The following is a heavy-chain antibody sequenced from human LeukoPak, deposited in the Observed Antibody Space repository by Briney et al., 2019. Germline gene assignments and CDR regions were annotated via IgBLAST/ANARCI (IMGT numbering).Heavy chain of an antibody. CDR2: ISGSGTT. CDR1: GFTFSSYA. Sequence: GGSLRLSCAASGFTFSSYAMSWVRQAPGKGLEWVSTISGSGTTYYADSVKGRFTISRDNSKNTLYLQMNSLRAEDTAVYYCAKGLIPAYYFDCWGQGTLVTVSS. CDR3: AKGLIPAYYFDC. V-gene: IGHV3-23*01. J-gene: IGHJ4*02.